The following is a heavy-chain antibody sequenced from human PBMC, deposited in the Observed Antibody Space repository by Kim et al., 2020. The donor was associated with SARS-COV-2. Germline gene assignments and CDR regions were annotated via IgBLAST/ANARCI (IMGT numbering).Heavy chain of an antibody. CDR3: ARARSGTTFLEAFDI. CDR1: GFTFDGYG. D-gene: IGHD1-7*01. J-gene: IGHJ3*02. CDR2: IIRNGGNT. V-gene: IGHV3-20*01. Sequence: GGSLRLSCAASGFTFDGYGMSWVRQAPGKGLEWVSGIIRNGGNTGYADSVKGRFTISRDNAKNSLYLQMNSLRAEDTAFYHRARARSGTTFLEAFDIWGQGTMVTVSS.